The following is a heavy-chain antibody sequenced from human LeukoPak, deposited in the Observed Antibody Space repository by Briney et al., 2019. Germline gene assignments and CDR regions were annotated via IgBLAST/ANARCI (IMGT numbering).Heavy chain of an antibody. D-gene: IGHD4-23*01. Sequence: PGGSLRLSCAASGFTFSSYGMHWVRQAPGKGLEWVAFIRYDGSNKYYADSVKGRFTISRDNSKNTLYLQMNSLRAEDTAVYYCARAYGGNSGGVGYWGQGTLVTVSS. CDR2: IRYDGSNK. CDR1: GFTFSSYG. V-gene: IGHV3-30*02. CDR3: ARAYGGNSGGVGY. J-gene: IGHJ4*02.